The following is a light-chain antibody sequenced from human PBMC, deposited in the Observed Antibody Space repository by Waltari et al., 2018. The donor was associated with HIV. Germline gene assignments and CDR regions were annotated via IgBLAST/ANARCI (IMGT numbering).Light chain of an antibody. CDR2: DAS. CDR1: QSISSSI. Sequence: EIVLTQSPGTLSLSPGERATLSCRASQSISSSILACHQQNAGQAPSLLIDDASSKATVIPDIFSGSGSGTYFTLTISRLEPEYFAVYYCQQYDSSVTFGPGTKVHSK. J-gene: IGKJ3*01. V-gene: IGKV3-20*01. CDR3: QQYDSSVT.